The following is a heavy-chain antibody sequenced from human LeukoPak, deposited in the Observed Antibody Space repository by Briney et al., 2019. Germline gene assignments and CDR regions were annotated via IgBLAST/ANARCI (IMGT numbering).Heavy chain of an antibody. Sequence: PGGSLRLSCAASGFTFSSYDMHWVRQAPGKGLEWVAFIRYDGSNKYYADSVKGRFTISRDNSKNTLYLQMNSLRAEDTAVYYCAKDRLYSGYDSHLIDYWGQGTLVTVSS. CDR2: IRYDGSNK. J-gene: IGHJ4*02. CDR1: GFTFSSYD. D-gene: IGHD5-12*01. CDR3: AKDRLYSGYDSHLIDY. V-gene: IGHV3-30*02.